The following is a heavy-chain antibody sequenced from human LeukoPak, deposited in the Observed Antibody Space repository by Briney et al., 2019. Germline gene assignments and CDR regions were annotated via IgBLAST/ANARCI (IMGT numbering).Heavy chain of an antibody. CDR2: INSDGRST. D-gene: IGHD5-18*01. CDR3: ARSRRIQLNGWDEEGAFDI. CDR1: GFTFSGYR. J-gene: IGHJ3*02. V-gene: IGHV3-74*01. Sequence: GGSLRLSCAASGFTFSGYRMHWVRQAPGKGLVWVSRINSDGRSTGYADSGRGRFTISRDNAKNTLYLQINSLRAEDTAVYYCARSRRIQLNGWDEEGAFDIWGQGTMVTVSS.